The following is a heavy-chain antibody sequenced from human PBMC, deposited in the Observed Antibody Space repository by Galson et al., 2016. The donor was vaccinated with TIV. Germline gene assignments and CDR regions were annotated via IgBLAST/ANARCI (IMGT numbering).Heavy chain of an antibody. D-gene: IGHD6-25*01. CDR3: AKDIQAAA. J-gene: IGHJ5*02. CDR2: ISYNGANA. V-gene: IGHV3-23*01. Sequence: SLRLSCAASGFTFSGSAMTWVRQAPGKGLEWVALISYNGANAYYADSVKGRFTISRDGSKNTVHLQMHSLGAEDTAVYYCAKDIQAAAWGQGTLVTVTS. CDR1: GFTFSGSA.